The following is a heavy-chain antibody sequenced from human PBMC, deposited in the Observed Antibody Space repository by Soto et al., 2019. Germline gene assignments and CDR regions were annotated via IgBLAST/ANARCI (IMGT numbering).Heavy chain of an antibody. D-gene: IGHD3-3*01. V-gene: IGHV3-30*18. CDR1: GFTFSSYG. CDR3: AKEIGGEFWSGYATRAYYYYGMDV. Sequence: GGSLRLSCAASGFTFSSYGMHWVRQAPGKGLEWVAVISYDGSNKYYADSVKGRFTISRDNSKNTLYLQMNSLRAEDTAVYYCAKEIGGEFWSGYATRAYYYYGMDVWGQGTTVTV. CDR2: ISYDGSNK. J-gene: IGHJ6*02.